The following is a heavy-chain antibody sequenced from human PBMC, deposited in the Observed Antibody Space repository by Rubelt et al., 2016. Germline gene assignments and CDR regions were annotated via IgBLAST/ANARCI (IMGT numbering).Heavy chain of an antibody. J-gene: IGHJ4*02. Sequence: QVPLVQSGAEVKKPGASVKVSCKASGYTFTSYYMHWVRQAPGPGLEWMGLINPSGGSTSYVLRVDVWLTMARDTCTSTGYMGLRRLRSEGTAVDYCAGAQETTVTIEGVLGYWGQGTLVTVAS. CDR1: GYTFTSYY. CDR2: INPSGGST. D-gene: IGHD4-17*01. V-gene: IGHV1-46*01. CDR3: AGAQETTVTIEGVLGY.